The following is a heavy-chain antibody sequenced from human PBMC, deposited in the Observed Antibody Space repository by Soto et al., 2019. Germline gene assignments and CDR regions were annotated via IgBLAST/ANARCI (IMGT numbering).Heavy chain of an antibody. D-gene: IGHD1-1*01. Sequence: GGSLRLSCAASGFTFSDHYMDWVRQAPGKGLEWVGRIRNKAEIYCTHYAASVKGRFTISRDDSKNSLHLQMNSLKTEDTAVYYCARKNLQSGFDYWGPGTLVTVSS. V-gene: IGHV3-72*01. CDR2: IRNKAEIYCT. CDR1: GFTFSDHY. CDR3: ARKNLQSGFDY. J-gene: IGHJ4*02.